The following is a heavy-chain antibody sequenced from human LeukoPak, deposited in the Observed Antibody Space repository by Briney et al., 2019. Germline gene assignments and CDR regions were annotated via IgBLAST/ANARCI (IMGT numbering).Heavy chain of an antibody. CDR2: TNPSSGVS. V-gene: IGHV1-2*02. Sequence: ASVKVSCKASGYTFTTYYVHWVRQAPGQGLEWLGWTNPSSGVSKYAQKFQDRVTMTRDSSITTVYMELTGLRSDDTAVFYRARGRLQENFDYWGQGTLVTVSS. D-gene: IGHD4-11*01. CDR1: GYTFTTYY. CDR3: ARGRLQENFDY. J-gene: IGHJ4*02.